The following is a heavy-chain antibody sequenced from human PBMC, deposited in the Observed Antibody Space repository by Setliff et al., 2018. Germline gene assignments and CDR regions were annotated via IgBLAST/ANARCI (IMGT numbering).Heavy chain of an antibody. CDR2: IKGDGSEK. Sequence: PGGSLRLSCEASGFAFSNYGAHWVRQAPGKGLEWVANIKGDGSEKFYLDSVKGRFTISRDNAKNSLYLQMNSLRVEDTAVYYCARVVDMGWFDPWGQGTLVTVSS. V-gene: IGHV3-7*03. CDR1: GFAFSNYG. J-gene: IGHJ5*02. CDR3: ARVVDMGWFDP.